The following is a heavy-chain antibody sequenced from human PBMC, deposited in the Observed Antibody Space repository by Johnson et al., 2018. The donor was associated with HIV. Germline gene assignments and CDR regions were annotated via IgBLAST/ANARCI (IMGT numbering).Heavy chain of an antibody. V-gene: IGHV3-9*01. CDR3: AKGMSRIAAVSDAFDI. D-gene: IGHD6-13*01. CDR2: ISWNSGSI. CDR1: GFTFDDYA. J-gene: IGHJ3*02. Sequence: VQLVESGGGLVQPGRSLRLSCAASGFTFDDYAMHWVRQAPGKGLEWVSGISWNSGSIGYADSVKGRFTISRDNAKNSLYLQMNRLRAEDTALYYCAKGMSRIAAVSDAFDIWGEGTMVTVSS.